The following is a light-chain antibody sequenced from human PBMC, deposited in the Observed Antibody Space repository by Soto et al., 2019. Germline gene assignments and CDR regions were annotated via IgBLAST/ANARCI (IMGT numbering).Light chain of an antibody. CDR1: QSISNW. CDR3: QQYISVSLLT. V-gene: IGKV1-5*03. CDR2: RAS. J-gene: IGKJ4*01. Sequence: DIQMTQSPSTLSASLGDRVTITCRASQSISNWLAWYQQKPGKAPKLLIYRASTLESGVPSRFSGSGSGTEFTLTISSLQPDDFSTYYCQQYISVSLLTFGGGTKVDIK.